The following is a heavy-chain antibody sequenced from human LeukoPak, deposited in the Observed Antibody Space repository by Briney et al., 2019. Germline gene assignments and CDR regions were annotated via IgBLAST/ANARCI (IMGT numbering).Heavy chain of an antibody. Sequence: PSETLSLTCTVSGGSISSGSYYWTWIRQPAGKGLEWIGRISTSGRTNFNPSLKSRVTISIDTSKNQFSLQLSSVTAADTAVYYCARDVGGYRYGYRPTELYWYFDLWGRGTLVTVSS. CDR1: GGSISSGSYY. V-gene: IGHV4-61*02. CDR3: ARDVGGYRYGYRPTELYWYFDL. D-gene: IGHD5-18*01. CDR2: ISTSGRT. J-gene: IGHJ2*01.